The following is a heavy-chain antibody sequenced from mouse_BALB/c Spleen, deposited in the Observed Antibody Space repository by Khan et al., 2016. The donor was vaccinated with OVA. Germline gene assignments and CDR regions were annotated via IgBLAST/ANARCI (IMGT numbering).Heavy chain of an antibody. Sequence: QVQLKQSGPGLVAPSQSLSITCTISGFSLTNYGVHWVRQPPGKGLEWLVVIWYDGSTTYNSALKSRLTISKDNSKSQVFLKMNSLQTDDTAMYFCARQPYYHYNVMDYWGQGTSVTVSS. D-gene: IGHD2-10*01. J-gene: IGHJ4*01. CDR3: ARQPYYHYNVMDY. CDR1: GFSLTNYG. CDR2: IWYDGST. V-gene: IGHV2-6-1*01.